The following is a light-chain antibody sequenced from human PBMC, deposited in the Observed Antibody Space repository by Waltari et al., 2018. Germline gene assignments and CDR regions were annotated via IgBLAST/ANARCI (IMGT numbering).Light chain of an antibody. CDR3: CSYAGRGTYV. CDR1: TSDVGNYDL. V-gene: IGLV2-23*02. Sequence: QSALTQPASVSGTPGQSLTISCTGTTSDVGNYDLVSWYQQHPGKAPKLLICEVNKRPSGVSIRFSGSKSGNTASLTISGLQAEDEADYYCCSYAGRGTYVFGSGTKVTVL. CDR2: EVN. J-gene: IGLJ1*01.